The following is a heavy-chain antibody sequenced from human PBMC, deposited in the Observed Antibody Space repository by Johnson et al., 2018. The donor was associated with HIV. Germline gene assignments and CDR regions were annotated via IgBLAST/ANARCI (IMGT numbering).Heavy chain of an antibody. V-gene: IGHV3-66*01. J-gene: IGHJ3*02. CDR1: GFRFDDYG. Sequence: VQLVESGGGVVRPGGSLRLSCAASGFRFDDYGMSWVRQAPGKGLEWVSVIYSGGSTYYADSVKGRFTISRDNSKNTLYLQMNSLRAEDTAVYYCARDLSEGELGHAFDIWGQGTMVTVSS. CDR2: IYSGGST. CDR3: ARDLSEGELGHAFDI. D-gene: IGHD1-26*01.